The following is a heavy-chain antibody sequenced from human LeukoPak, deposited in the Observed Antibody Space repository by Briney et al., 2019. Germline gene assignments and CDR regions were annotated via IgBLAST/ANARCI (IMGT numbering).Heavy chain of an antibody. Sequence: RAGGSLRLSCAASGFTFSSYSMNWVRQAPGKGLEWVSGIKWNGGSTGYADSVKGRFTISRDNAKNSLYLQMNSLRAEDTALYYCARGGITIFGVVLPPDYWGQGTLVTVSS. CDR2: IKWNGGST. D-gene: IGHD3-3*01. V-gene: IGHV3-20*04. J-gene: IGHJ4*02. CDR1: GFTFSSYS. CDR3: ARGGITIFGVVLPPDY.